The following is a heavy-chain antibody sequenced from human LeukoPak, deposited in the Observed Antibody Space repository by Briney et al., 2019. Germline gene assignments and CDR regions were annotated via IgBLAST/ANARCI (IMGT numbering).Heavy chain of an antibody. J-gene: IGHJ4*02. CDR3: ASMDKTAMVY. D-gene: IGHD5-18*01. CDR2: IYYSGST. V-gene: IGHV4-59*01. Sequence: ASETLSLTCTVSGGSISSYYWSWIRQPPGKGPEWIGYIYYSGSTNYNPSLKSRVTISVDTSKNQFSLKLSSVTAADTAVYYCASMDKTAMVYWGQGTLVTVSS. CDR1: GGSISSYY.